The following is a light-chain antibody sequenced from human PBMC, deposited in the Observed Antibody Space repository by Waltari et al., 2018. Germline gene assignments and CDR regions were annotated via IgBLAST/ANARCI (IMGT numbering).Light chain of an antibody. Sequence: QLVLTPSPSAYGSLGASAKHTCTLPSGPSGTVIAGQQQQTEKGPRYLMKVNSDGSHSKGDDIPDRFSGSGSGAERYLTISSLQSEDEADYYCQTGGHGTWVFGGGTKLTVL. CDR3: QTGGHGTWV. CDR2: VNSDGSH. J-gene: IGLJ3*02. CDR1: SGPSGTV. V-gene: IGLV4-69*01.